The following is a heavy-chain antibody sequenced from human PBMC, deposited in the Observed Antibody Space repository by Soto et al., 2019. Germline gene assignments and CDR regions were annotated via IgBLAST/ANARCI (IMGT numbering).Heavy chain of an antibody. D-gene: IGHD6-13*01. CDR1: GGSISTSNW. Sequence: QVQLQESGPGLVKPSGTLSLTCAVSGGSISTSNWWSWVRQPPGKGLEWIGEVYRTGSTNYNPSLASRLTISVDKSKNQFSLKLTPVTAADTAVYYCARARATIAAAAIFDCWGQGTLVTVSS. CDR2: VYRTGST. CDR3: ARARATIAAAAIFDC. V-gene: IGHV4-4*02. J-gene: IGHJ4*02.